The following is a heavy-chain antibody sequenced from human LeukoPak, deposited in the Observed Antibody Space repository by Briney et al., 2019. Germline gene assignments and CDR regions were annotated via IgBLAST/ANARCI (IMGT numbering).Heavy chain of an antibody. CDR1: AGSISLYNTYY. J-gene: IGHJ4*02. Sequence: SETLSLTCTVSAGSISLYNTYYCNWIRQSPGKGVEWIVVIYYSGSTSYNPSLKSRVTISVDTFRNQFSLKLTSVTAADTAIYYCAKSDYYGASDYWGQGTLVTVSS. D-gene: IGHD3-10*01. V-gene: IGHV4-59*13. CDR3: AKSDYYGASDY. CDR2: IYYSGST.